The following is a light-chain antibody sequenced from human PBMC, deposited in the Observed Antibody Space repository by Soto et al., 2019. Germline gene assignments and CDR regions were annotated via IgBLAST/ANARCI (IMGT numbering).Light chain of an antibody. Sequence: QSVLTQPASVSGSPGQSITISCTGTSSEVGGYNYVSWYQQHPGKAPKLMIYDVSNRPSGVSNRFSGSTSGNTASLTISGLQAEDEADYYCSSYTSSSTLEVFGTGTKSPS. V-gene: IGLV2-14*01. CDR1: SSEVGGYNY. CDR2: DVS. J-gene: IGLJ1*01. CDR3: SSYTSSSTLEV.